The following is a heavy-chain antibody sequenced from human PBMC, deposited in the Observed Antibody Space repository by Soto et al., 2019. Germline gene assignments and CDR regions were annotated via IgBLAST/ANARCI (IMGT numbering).Heavy chain of an antibody. CDR2: INPNGGST. Sequence: QVQLVQSGAEVKKPGASVKISCEASGYSFTSQYVHWVRQAPGQGLEWMGIINPNGGSTTYAQKFQGRATMTRDTSTGNVHLEGGSLNTGDQGVYYLGRKRWGRAGGGGTEPLDIWGQGTMVTVAS. CDR1: GYSFTSQY. CDR3: GRKRWGRAGGGGTEPLDI. D-gene: IGHD3-16*01. V-gene: IGHV1-46*01. J-gene: IGHJ3*02.